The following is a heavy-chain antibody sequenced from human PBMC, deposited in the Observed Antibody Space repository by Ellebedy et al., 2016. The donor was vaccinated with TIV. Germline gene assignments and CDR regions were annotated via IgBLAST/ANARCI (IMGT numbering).Heavy chain of an antibody. D-gene: IGHD3-10*01. CDR2: INAGNGNT. CDR3: ARSSYYGSGSSYGMDV. V-gene: IGHV1-3*01. Sequence: ASVKVSCKASGYTFIRYAIHWVRQAPGQRLEWMGWINAGNGNTKYSQKFQGRVTMTTDTSTSTAYMELRSLRSDDTAVYYCARSSYYGSGSSYGMDVWGQGTTVTVSS. J-gene: IGHJ6*02. CDR1: GYTFIRYA.